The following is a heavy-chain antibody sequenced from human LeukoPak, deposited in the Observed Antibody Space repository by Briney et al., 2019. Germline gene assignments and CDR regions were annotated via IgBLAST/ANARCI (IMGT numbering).Heavy chain of an antibody. Sequence: GGSLRLSCAASGFTFSSYSMNWVRQAPGKGLEWVSSISSSSSYIYYADSLKGRFTISRDNAKNSLYLQMNSLRAEDTAVYYCARDGNYYDSSGRNIFLDYRGQGTLVTVSS. CDR1: GFTFSSYS. J-gene: IGHJ4*02. D-gene: IGHD3-22*01. CDR3: ARDGNYYDSSGRNIFLDY. CDR2: ISSSSSYI. V-gene: IGHV3-21*01.